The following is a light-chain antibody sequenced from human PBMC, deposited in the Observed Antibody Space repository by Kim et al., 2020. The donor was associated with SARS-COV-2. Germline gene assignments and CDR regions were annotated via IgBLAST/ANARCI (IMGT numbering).Light chain of an antibody. CDR1: QSVSSSY. J-gene: IGKJ2*02. CDR2: GAS. Sequence: PGERVTLSCRASQSVSSSYLTWYQQKPGQAPRLLIYGASTRATSIPARFSGSGSGTDFTLTISSLQPEDFAVYNCQQDYNLPRTFGQGTKLEI. V-gene: IGKV3D-7*01. CDR3: QQDYNLPRT.